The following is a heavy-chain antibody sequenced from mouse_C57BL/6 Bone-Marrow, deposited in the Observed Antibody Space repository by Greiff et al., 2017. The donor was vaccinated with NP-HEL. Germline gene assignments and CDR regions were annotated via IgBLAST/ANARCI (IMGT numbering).Heavy chain of an antibody. Sequence: EVKVVESGGDLVKPGGSLKLSCAASGFTFSSYGMSWVRQTPDKRLEWVATISSGGSYTYYPDSVKGRFTISRDNAKNTLYLQMSSLKSEDTAMYYCAIPPITTVVALYAMDYWGQGTSVTVSS. J-gene: IGHJ4*01. V-gene: IGHV5-6*01. CDR1: GFTFSSYG. D-gene: IGHD1-1*01. CDR2: ISSGGSYT. CDR3: AIPPITTVVALYAMDY.